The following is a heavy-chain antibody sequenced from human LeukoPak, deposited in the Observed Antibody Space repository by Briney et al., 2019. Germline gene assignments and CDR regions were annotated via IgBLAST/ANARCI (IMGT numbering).Heavy chain of an antibody. Sequence: PGGSLRLSCAASGFTFSSYAMSWVRQAPGKGLEWVSVISGSGGSTSYADSVKGRFTISRDNSKNTLYLQMNSLRAEDTAVYYCAKVAGYDILTGSTPPAYYYYYYMDVWGKGTTVTVSS. CDR3: AKVAGYDILTGSTPPAYYYYYYMDV. J-gene: IGHJ6*03. V-gene: IGHV3-23*01. D-gene: IGHD3-9*01. CDR2: ISGSGGST. CDR1: GFTFSSYA.